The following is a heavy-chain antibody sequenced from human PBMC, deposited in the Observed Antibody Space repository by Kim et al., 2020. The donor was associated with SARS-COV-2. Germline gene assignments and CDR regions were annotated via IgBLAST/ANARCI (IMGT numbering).Heavy chain of an antibody. J-gene: IGHJ4*02. CDR2: IYYSGST. CDR1: GGSISSSSYY. CDR3: ARREIAAPFDY. D-gene: IGHD6-6*01. V-gene: IGHV4-39*01. Sequence: SETLSLTCTVSGGSISSSSYYWGWIRQPPGKGLEWIGSIYYSGSTYYNPSLKSRVTISVDTSKNQFSLKLSSVTAADTAVYYCARREIAAPFDYWGQGTLVTVSS.